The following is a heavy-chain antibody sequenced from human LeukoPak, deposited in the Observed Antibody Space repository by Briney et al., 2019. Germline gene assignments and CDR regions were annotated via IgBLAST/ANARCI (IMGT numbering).Heavy chain of an antibody. D-gene: IGHD6-13*01. J-gene: IGHJ6*03. CDR1: GFTFSSYD. CDR2: ISGSGSST. Sequence: GGSLRLSCAASGFTFSSYDMSWVRQAPGKGLEWVSAISGSGSSTYYADSVKGRFTISRDNAKNSLYLQMNSLRAEDTAVYYCAREDSSSLGYYYYYMDVWGKGTTVTVSS. CDR3: AREDSSSLGYYYYYMDV. V-gene: IGHV3-23*01.